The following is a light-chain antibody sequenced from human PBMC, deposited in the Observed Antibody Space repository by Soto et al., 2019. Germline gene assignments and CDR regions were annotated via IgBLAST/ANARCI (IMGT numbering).Light chain of an antibody. CDR1: SSDIGAYNY. V-gene: IGLV2-14*03. CDR2: DVT. J-gene: IGLJ3*02. CDR3: ISYTTSSILR. Sequence: QSVLTQPASVSGSPGQSITISCTGTSSDIGAYNYVSWYQKYPGKAPQLMIYDVTKRPSGVSNRFSGSKSGNTASLTISGLHSEDEADYYCISYTTSSILRFGGGTKVTVL.